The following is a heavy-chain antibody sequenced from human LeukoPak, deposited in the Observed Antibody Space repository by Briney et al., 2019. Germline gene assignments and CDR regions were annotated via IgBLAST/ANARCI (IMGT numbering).Heavy chain of an antibody. D-gene: IGHD4-17*01. CDR2: ISSSGSTI. CDR3: ARAGRYGDYNY. J-gene: IGHJ4*02. CDR1: GFTFSSYE. Sequence: GGSLRLSCAASGFTFSSYEMNWVRQAPGKGLEWVSYISSSGSTIYYADCVKGRFTISRDNAKNSLYLQMNSLRAEDTAVYYCARAGRYGDYNYWGQGTLVTVSS. V-gene: IGHV3-48*03.